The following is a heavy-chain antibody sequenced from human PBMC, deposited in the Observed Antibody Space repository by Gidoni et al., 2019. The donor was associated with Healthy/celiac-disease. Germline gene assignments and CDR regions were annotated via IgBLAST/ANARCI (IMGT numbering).Heavy chain of an antibody. CDR3: ARSRDGYDPSGAEDAFDI. CDR1: GGSFSDSY. V-gene: IGHV4-34*01. D-gene: IGHD5-12*01. Sequence: VQLQQWGAGLLQPSETLSLTCGVYGGSFSDSYWSWIRQPPGKGREWIGEINHSGSTNYNPSLKSRVTISVDTSKNQFSLKLSSVTAADTGVYYCARSRDGYDPSGAEDAFDIWGQGTMVTVSS. J-gene: IGHJ3*02. CDR2: INHSGST.